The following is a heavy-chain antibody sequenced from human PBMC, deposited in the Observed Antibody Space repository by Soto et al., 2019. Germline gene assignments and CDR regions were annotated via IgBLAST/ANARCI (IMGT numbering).Heavy chain of an antibody. CDR2: NYYSGIT. D-gene: IGHD6-6*01. Sequence: WTWIRQHPGTGLEWIGYNYYSGITYYNPSLKSRVTISLATSKNQFSLKLSSVTAADTAVYYCARGSSIAGLYYGMDVWGQGTTVTVSS. CDR3: ARGSSIAGLYYGMDV. J-gene: IGHJ6*02. V-gene: IGHV4-31*02.